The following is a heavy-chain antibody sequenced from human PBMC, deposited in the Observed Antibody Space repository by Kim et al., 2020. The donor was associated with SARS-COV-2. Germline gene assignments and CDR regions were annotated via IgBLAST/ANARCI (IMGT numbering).Heavy chain of an antibody. CDR1: GGSISSYY. D-gene: IGHD6-13*01. V-gene: IGHV4-59*08. CDR3: ARSLYSSSWSVPRSRVPWFDP. J-gene: IGHJ5*02. CDR2: IYYSGST. Sequence: SETLSLTCTVSGGSISSYYWSWIRQPPGKGLEWIGYIYYSGSTNYNPSLKSRVTITVDTSKNQFSLKLSSVTAADTAVYYCARSLYSSSWSVPRSRVPWFDPWGQGTLVTVSS.